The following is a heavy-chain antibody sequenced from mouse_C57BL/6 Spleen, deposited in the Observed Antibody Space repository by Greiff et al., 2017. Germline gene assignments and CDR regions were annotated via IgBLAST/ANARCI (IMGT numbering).Heavy chain of an antibody. D-gene: IGHD2-12*01. Sequence: VQLQQSGAELVKPGASVKLSCKASGFNFTDYYMHWVKQRPEQGLEWIGRIDPEDGETKYDQKFKGKATMTADTSSSTAYLQLSSLTSEDTAFDYCARNYCYDYYAMDYWGQGTSVTVSS. J-gene: IGHJ4*01. CDR3: ARNYCYDYYAMDY. CDR2: IDPEDGET. CDR1: GFNFTDYY. V-gene: IGHV14-2*02.